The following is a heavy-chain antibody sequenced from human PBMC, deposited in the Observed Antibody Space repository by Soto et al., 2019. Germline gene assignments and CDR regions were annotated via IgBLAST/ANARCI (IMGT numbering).Heavy chain of an antibody. Sequence: ASVKVSCKASGGSFSNFGISWVRQAPGQGLEWMGGIVPVFGRPNYAQRFRGRLTITADESTSTGYMELISLRSDDKAVYYCAREGSGYNFWGQGTQVTVYS. CDR2: IVPVFGRP. CDR1: GGSFSNFG. D-gene: IGHD5-12*01. J-gene: IGHJ4*02. CDR3: AREGSGYNF. V-gene: IGHV1-69*13.